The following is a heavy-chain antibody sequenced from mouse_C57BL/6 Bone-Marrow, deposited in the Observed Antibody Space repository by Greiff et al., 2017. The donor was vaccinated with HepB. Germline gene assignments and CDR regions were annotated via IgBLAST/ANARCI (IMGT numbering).Heavy chain of an antibody. CDR3: ARWDWFAY. CDR1: GYSFTGYY. J-gene: IGHJ3*01. D-gene: IGHD4-1*01. CDR2: INPSTGGT. Sequence: EVKLVESGPELVKPGASVKISCKASGYSFTGYYMNWVKQSPEKSLEWIGAINPSTGGTTFNQKFKAKATLTVDKSSRTAYMQRKSLTSEDSAVYYCARWDWFAYWGQGTLVTVSA. V-gene: IGHV1-42*01.